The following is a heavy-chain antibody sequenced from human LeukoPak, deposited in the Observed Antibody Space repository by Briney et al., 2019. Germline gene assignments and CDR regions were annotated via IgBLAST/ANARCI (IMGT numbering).Heavy chain of an antibody. V-gene: IGHV3-30*18. D-gene: IGHD3-3*01. Sequence: GRSLRLSCAASGFTFSSYGMHWVRQAPGKGVEWVAVISYDGSNKYYADSVKGRFTISRDNSKNTLYLQMNSLRAEDTAVYYCAKDTSGPFDYWGQGTLVTVSS. CDR3: AKDTSGPFDY. J-gene: IGHJ4*02. CDR1: GFTFSSYG. CDR2: ISYDGSNK.